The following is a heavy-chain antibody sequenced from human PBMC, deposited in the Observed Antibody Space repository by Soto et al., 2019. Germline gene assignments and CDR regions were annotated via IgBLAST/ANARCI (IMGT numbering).Heavy chain of an antibody. CDR1: GFTFSSYA. J-gene: IGHJ3*02. CDR3: VKGSLGRITIFGVVKSDAFDI. Sequence: GGSLRLSCSASGFTFSSYAMHWVRQAPGKVLEYVSAISSNGGSTYYADSVKGRFTISRDNSKNTLYLQMSSLRAEDTAVYYCVKGSLGRITIFGVVKSDAFDIWGQGTMVTVSS. D-gene: IGHD3-3*01. CDR2: ISSNGGST. V-gene: IGHV3-64D*08.